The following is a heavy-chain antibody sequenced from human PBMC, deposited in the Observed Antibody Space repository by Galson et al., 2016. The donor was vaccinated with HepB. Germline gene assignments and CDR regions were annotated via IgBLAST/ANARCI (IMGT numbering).Heavy chain of an antibody. CDR1: GFTFSNYA. V-gene: IGHV3-23*01. Sequence: SLRLSCAASGFTFSNYAMSWVRQAPGKGLEWASGIANSGVTTYYTDPVRGRFTVSRDNSKNTVYLQMDTLRAEDTAVYYCAKPGLGLNYNWYFDAWGRGTLVTVSS. J-gene: IGHJ2*01. CDR3: AKPGLGLNYNWYFDA. CDR2: IANSGVTT. D-gene: IGHD1-7*01.